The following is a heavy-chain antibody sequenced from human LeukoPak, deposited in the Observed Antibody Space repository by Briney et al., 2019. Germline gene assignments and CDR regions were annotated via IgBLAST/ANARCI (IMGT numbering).Heavy chain of an antibody. V-gene: IGHV3-23*01. CDR1: GFTFSTYA. CDR3: TKVGGDSYFDY. J-gene: IGHJ4*02. Sequence: GGSLRLSCAASGFTFSTYAMSWVRQAPGKGLEWVSTCDSGGSTYYADSVKGRFTISRDDSKNTLYLQMNTLRAEDTALYFCTKVGGDSYFDYWGQGTPVTVSS. D-gene: IGHD2-21*02. CDR2: CDSGGST.